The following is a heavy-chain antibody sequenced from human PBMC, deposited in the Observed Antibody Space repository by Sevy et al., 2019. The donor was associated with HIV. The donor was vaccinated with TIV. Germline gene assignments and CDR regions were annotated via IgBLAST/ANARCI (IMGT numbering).Heavy chain of an antibody. Sequence: GESLKISCAASRFTFTNYAMTWVRQAPGKGLDWVSTISIYGGSTYYADSVKGRFTISRDNSKNTRYLQMNSLRAEDTAVYYCARGLYSSGWTDAFDIWGQGTMVTV. V-gene: IGHV3-23*01. CDR2: ISIYGGST. CDR3: ARGLYSSGWTDAFDI. CDR1: RFTFTNYA. D-gene: IGHD6-19*01. J-gene: IGHJ3*02.